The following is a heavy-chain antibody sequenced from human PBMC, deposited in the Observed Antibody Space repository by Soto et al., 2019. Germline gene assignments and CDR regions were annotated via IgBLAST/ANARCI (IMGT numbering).Heavy chain of an antibody. D-gene: IGHD3-3*01. CDR1: GYTFTSYG. Sequence: QVQLVQSGAEVKKPGASVKVSCKASGYTFTSYGISWVRQAPGQGLEWMGLISAYNGNTNYAQKLQGRVTMTTDTSTSTAYMELRSLRSDDTAVYYCARTVRSGLRFLECYNYWGQGTLVTVSS. CDR2: ISAYNGNT. CDR3: ARTVRSGLRFLECYNY. J-gene: IGHJ4*02. V-gene: IGHV1-18*01.